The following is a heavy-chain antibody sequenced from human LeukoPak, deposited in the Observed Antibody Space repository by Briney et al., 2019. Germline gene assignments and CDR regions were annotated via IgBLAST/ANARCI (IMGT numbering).Heavy chain of an antibody. CDR3: ARTTGDGSADY. CDR2: IYYSGSGST. CDR1: GGSISGNY. Sequence: SETLSLTCTDSGGSISGNYWSWIRQPPGTGLEWIAYIYYSGSGSTNYNPSLKSLVTMSVDTSNNQFSLMLSSVTAADTAVYYCARTTGDGSADYWGQGTLVTVSS. D-gene: IGHD5-24*01. V-gene: IGHV4-59*01. J-gene: IGHJ4*02.